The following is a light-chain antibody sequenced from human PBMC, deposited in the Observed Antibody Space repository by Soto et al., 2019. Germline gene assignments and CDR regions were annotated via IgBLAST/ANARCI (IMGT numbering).Light chain of an antibody. CDR2: GAS. CDR1: QSVSSN. Sequence: EIVMTQSPATLSFSPGERATLSCRASQSVSSNLAWYQQKPGQAPRLLIYGASTRATGIPARFSGSGSGTEFTLTISSLQSEDFEVYYCKQSVTFGHVTKVEIX. CDR3: KQSVT. V-gene: IGKV3-15*01. J-gene: IGKJ1*01.